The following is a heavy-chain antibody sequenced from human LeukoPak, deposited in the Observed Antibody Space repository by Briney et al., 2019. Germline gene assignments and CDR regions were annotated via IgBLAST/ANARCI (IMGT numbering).Heavy chain of an antibody. J-gene: IGHJ3*02. V-gene: IGHV4-59*01. Sequence: PSETLSLTCTVSGGSISSYYWSWIRQPPGKGLEWIGYIYYSGSTNYNPSLKSRVTISVDTSKNQFSLKLSSVTAADTAVYYCARVMRDYDILTGYSPDAFDIWGQGTMVTVSS. CDR3: ARVMRDYDILTGYSPDAFDI. CDR2: IYYSGST. CDR1: GGSISSYY. D-gene: IGHD3-9*01.